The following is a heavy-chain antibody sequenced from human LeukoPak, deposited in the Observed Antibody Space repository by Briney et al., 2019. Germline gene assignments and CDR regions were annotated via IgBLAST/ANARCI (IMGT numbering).Heavy chain of an antibody. J-gene: IGHJ6*04. CDR1: GASIRSYY. Sequence: SETLSLTCTVSGASIRSYYWTWIRQTPGKGLEWIGYMYYSGTTKNNPSLKSRVTMSVDMSKNQFSLRLSSVTAADTAVYYCARWMGIESMTGRFNYYGMDVWGKGTTVTVSS. CDR3: ARWMGIESMTGRFNYYGMDV. CDR2: MYYSGTT. V-gene: IGHV4-59*01. D-gene: IGHD1-20*01.